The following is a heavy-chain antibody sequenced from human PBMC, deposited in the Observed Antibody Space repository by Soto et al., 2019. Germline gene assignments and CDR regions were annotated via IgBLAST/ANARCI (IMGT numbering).Heavy chain of an antibody. J-gene: IGHJ5*02. V-gene: IGHV3-64D*06. CDR2: ISSNGDST. D-gene: IGHD4-17*01. Sequence: TGGSLRLSCSASGFTFSMFSMHWDRQAPGKGLEYVSGISSNGDSTYYADSVKGRFAISRDNSKNTLYLQMSSLRAVDTAVYYCVHPRSTVQIPPTWGQGTLVTVSS. CDR3: VHPRSTVQIPPT. CDR1: GFTFSMFS.